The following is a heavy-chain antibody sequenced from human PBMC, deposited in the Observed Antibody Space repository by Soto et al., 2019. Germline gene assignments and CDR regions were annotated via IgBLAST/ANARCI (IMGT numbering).Heavy chain of an antibody. J-gene: IGHJ5*02. V-gene: IGHV1-46*01. Sequence: ASVKVSCKASGYTFTSYHMHWVRQAPGHGLEWMGIINPSGGSTTYAQKFQGRVNMTRDTSTTTFFMELSSLRSEDTAVYYCARKRPGYDYGWFDPWGQGTLVTVSS. CDR3: ARKRPGYDYGWFDP. CDR2: INPSGGST. CDR1: GYTFTSYH. D-gene: IGHD5-12*01.